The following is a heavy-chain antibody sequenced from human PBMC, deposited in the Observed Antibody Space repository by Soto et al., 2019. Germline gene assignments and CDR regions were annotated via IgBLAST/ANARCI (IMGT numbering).Heavy chain of an antibody. Sequence: QVQLQESGPGLVKPSQTLSLTCTVSGGSISSGGYYWSWIRQHPGKGLEWIGYIYYSGSTYYNPSLKRRVTISVDTSKNQFSLKLSSVTAADTAVYYCARIHYYYDSSGYYSTRVDYWGQGTLVTVSS. CDR1: GGSISSGGYY. CDR3: ARIHYYYDSSGYYSTRVDY. CDR2: IYYSGST. D-gene: IGHD3-22*01. V-gene: IGHV4-31*03. J-gene: IGHJ4*02.